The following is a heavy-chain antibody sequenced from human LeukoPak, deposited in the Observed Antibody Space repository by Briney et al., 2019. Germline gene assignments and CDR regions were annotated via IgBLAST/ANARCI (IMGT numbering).Heavy chain of an antibody. Sequence: GGSLRLSCAASGFTFSSYSMNWVRQAPGKGLEWVSSISSSSSYIHYADSVKGRFTISRDNAKNSLYLQMNSLRAEDTAVYYCARDLLPYMVRGVIIGAFDIWGQGTMVTVSS. CDR2: ISSSSSYI. V-gene: IGHV3-21*01. D-gene: IGHD3-10*01. J-gene: IGHJ3*02. CDR1: GFTFSSYS. CDR3: ARDLLPYMVRGVIIGAFDI.